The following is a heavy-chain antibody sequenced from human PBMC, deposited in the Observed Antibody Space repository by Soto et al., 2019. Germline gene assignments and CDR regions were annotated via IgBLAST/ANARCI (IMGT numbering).Heavy chain of an antibody. D-gene: IGHD3-9*01. Sequence: SETLSLTCAVYGGSFIGYYWTWILQPPWKGLEWIGEINHSGSTNYNPSLKSRVTISVDTSKNQFSLKLSSVTAADTAVYYCAPVLRYVDWSTSPFDIWGQGTMVTVSS. CDR3: APVLRYVDWSTSPFDI. CDR2: INHSGST. J-gene: IGHJ3*02. CDR1: GGSFIGYY. V-gene: IGHV4-34*01.